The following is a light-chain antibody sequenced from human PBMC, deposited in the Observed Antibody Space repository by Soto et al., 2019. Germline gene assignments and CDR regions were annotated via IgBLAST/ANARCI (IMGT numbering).Light chain of an antibody. CDR3: QQRSNWPLT. Sequence: EIVLTQSPATLSLSPGERDTLSCRASQSVSSYLAWYQQKPGQAPRLLIYDASNRATGIPARLSGSGSGTDFTLTISSLEPEDFAVYYCQQRSNWPLTFGQGTRLEIK. V-gene: IGKV3-11*01. J-gene: IGKJ5*01. CDR1: QSVSSY. CDR2: DAS.